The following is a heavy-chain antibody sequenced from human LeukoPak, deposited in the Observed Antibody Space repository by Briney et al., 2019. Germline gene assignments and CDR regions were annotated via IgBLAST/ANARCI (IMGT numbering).Heavy chain of an antibody. V-gene: IGHV3-30*18. CDR1: GFPFSTYG. J-gene: IGHJ4*02. CDR3: AKKRPGEVAAPPDY. D-gene: IGHD4-17*01. Sequence: GGSLRLSCAASGFPFSTYGMHWVRQAPGKGLEWEAVTSSDGDIINYADSVKGRFTISRDNSKNMLYLHMNSLRVDDTALYYCAKKRPGEVAAPPDYWGQGTLVTVSS. CDR2: TSSDGDII.